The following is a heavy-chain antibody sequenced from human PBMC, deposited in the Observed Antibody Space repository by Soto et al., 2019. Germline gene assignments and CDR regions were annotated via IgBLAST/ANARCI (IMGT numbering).Heavy chain of an antibody. CDR2: IYYSGST. J-gene: IGHJ3*02. V-gene: IGHV4-59*08. Sequence: SETLSLTCTVSGGSISSYYWSWIRQPPGKGLEWIGYIYYSGSTNYNPSLKSRVTISVDTSKNRFSLKLSSVTAADTAVYYCARGYCSGGSCYSAAFDIWGQGTMATVSS. CDR1: GGSISSYY. CDR3: ARGYCSGGSCYSAAFDI. D-gene: IGHD2-15*01.